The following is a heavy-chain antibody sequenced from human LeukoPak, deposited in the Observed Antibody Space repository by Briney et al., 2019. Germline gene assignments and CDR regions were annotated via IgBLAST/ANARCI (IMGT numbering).Heavy chain of an antibody. Sequence: GGSLRLSCAASGFTFSSYWISWVRQAPGKGLEWVANIKQDGNEKYYVDSVKRRFPLSRENAKNSLYLQMNSLRAEDTAVYYCARDYDSSGYYPPNEYWGQGTLVTVSS. CDR2: IKQDGNEK. CDR3: ARDYDSSGYYPPNEY. D-gene: IGHD3-22*01. V-gene: IGHV3-7*01. CDR1: GFTFSSYW. J-gene: IGHJ4*02.